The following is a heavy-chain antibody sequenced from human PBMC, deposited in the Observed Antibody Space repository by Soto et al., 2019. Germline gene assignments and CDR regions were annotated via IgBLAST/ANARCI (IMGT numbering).Heavy chain of an antibody. V-gene: IGHV3-23*01. Sequence: GGSLRLSCAASGFTLSTYSLNWVRQAPRKGLEWLSYISGSSNSTYYADSVKGRFTISRDNSKNTLYLQMNSLRAEDTAVYYCAKSGVWFVVDPFDYWGQGTLVTVSS. D-gene: IGHD2-15*01. CDR2: ISGSSNST. CDR3: AKSGVWFVVDPFDY. J-gene: IGHJ4*02. CDR1: GFTLSTYS.